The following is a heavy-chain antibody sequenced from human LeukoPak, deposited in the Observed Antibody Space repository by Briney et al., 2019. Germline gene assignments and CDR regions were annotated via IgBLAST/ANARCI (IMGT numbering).Heavy chain of an antibody. CDR3: ARETIVVVTEYAFDI. D-gene: IGHD2-21*02. J-gene: IGHJ3*02. V-gene: IGHV3-20*04. Sequence: WGSLRLXCAASGFTFDDYGMSWVRQAPGKGLEWVSGINWNGGSTGYADSVKGRFTISRDNAKNSLYLQMNSLRAEDTALYYCARETIVVVTEYAFDIWGQGTMVTVSS. CDR2: INWNGGST. CDR1: GFTFDDYG.